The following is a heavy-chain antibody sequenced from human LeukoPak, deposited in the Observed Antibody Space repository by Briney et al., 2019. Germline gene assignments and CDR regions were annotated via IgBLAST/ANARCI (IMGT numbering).Heavy chain of an antibody. J-gene: IGHJ4*02. Sequence: PGGSLRLSCAASGFTFSSYGMSWVRQAPGKGLEWVSAISGSGGSTYYADSVKGRFTISRDNSKNTLYLQMNSLRAEDTAVYYCARGSRGGGYEAFDFWGQGTQVTVSS. V-gene: IGHV3-23*01. CDR2: ISGSGGST. CDR1: GFTFSSYG. CDR3: ARGSRGGGYEAFDF. D-gene: IGHD5-12*01.